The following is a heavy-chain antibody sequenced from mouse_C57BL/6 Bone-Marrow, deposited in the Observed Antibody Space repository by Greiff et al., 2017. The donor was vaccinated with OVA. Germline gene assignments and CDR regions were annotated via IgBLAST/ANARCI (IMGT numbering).Heavy chain of an antibody. V-gene: IGHV1-50*01. D-gene: IGHD2-5*01. CDR3: ARPGYSNGFAY. CDR1: GYTFTSYW. Sequence: QVQLQQPGAELVKPGASVKLSCKASGYTFTSYWMQWVKQRPGQGLEWIGEIDPSDSYTNYNQKFKGKATLTVDTSSSIAYMQLSSLTSEDSAVYYCARPGYSNGFAYWGQGTLVTVSA. CDR2: IDPSDSYT. J-gene: IGHJ3*01.